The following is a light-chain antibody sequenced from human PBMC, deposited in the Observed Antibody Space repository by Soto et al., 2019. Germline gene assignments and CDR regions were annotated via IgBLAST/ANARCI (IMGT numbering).Light chain of an antibody. Sequence: DIVLTQSPLSLPVTPGEPASISCRSSQSLLHRNGYNYLDWYLQKPGQSPQLLIYLGSNRASGVPDRVSGSGSGTYFTLKISRVEADDVGIYYCMQALQTPLSFGGGTKVELK. CDR1: QSLLHRNGYNY. CDR2: LGS. V-gene: IGKV2-28*01. CDR3: MQALQTPLS. J-gene: IGKJ4*01.